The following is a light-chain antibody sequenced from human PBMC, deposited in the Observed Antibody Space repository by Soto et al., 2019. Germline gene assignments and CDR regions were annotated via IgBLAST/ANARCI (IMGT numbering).Light chain of an antibody. CDR1: SSDVGGHNY. V-gene: IGLV2-14*01. CDR2: DVS. J-gene: IGLJ1*01. CDR3: SSYTSSSTPDV. Sequence: QSALTQPASVSGSPGQSITISCTGTSSDVGGHNYVSWYQQHPGKAPKLMIYDVSNRPSGVSNRFSGSKSGNTASLTISGLQAEDEADYYCSSYTSSSTPDVFGTGTKLTVL.